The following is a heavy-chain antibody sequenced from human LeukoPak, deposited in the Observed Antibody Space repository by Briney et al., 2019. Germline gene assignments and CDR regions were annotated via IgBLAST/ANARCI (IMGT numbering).Heavy chain of an antibody. J-gene: IGHJ3*02. CDR2: IYYSGST. D-gene: IGHD3-22*01. V-gene: IGHV4-30-4*01. Sequence: PSETLSLTCTVSGGSISSGDYYWSWIRQPPGKGLEWIGYIYYSGSTYYNPSLKSRVTISVDTSKNQFSLKLSSVTAADTAVYYCARDSSGYQRSAYDIWGRGTTVTVSS. CDR1: GGSISSGDYY. CDR3: ARDSSGYQRSAYDI.